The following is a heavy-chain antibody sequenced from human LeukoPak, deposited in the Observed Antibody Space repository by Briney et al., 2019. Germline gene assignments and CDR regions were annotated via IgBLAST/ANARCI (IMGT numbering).Heavy chain of an antibody. Sequence: PGGSLRLSCAASGFTFSSYEMNWVRQPPGKGLEWVSYISSSGSTIYYADSVKGRFTISRDNAKNSLYLQMNSLRAEDTAVYYCAKALASVGGLSLFDYWGQGTLVTVSS. J-gene: IGHJ4*02. D-gene: IGHD3-16*02. CDR1: GFTFSSYE. CDR2: ISSSGSTI. V-gene: IGHV3-48*03. CDR3: AKALASVGGLSLFDY.